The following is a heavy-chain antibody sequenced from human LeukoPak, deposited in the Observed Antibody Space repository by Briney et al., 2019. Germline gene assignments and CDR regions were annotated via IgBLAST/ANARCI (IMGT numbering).Heavy chain of an antibody. V-gene: IGHV4-59*02. Sequence: SETLSLTCSVSGGSVTSYCWNWVRQTPGKGLEWIGYISNSETTDYGPSFKSRVTLSLDTSKNQFSLKLSSVTAADTGVYYCARDSSGTANYYYYYYMDVWGKGTTVTVSS. CDR1: GGSVTSYC. D-gene: IGHD6-19*01. J-gene: IGHJ6*03. CDR3: ARDSSGTANYYYYYYMDV. CDR2: ISNSETT.